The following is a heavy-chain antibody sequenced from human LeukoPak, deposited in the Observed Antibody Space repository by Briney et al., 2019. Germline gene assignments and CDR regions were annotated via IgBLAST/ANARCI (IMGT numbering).Heavy chain of an antibody. J-gene: IGHJ5*02. CDR2: IIPIFGTA. D-gene: IGHD3-10*02. CDR3: ARSGHVFGELYNELDP. Sequence: SVKVSCKASGGTFISYAISWVRQAPGQGLEWMGRIIPIFGTANYAQKFQGRVTITTDESTSTAYMELSSLRSEDTGVYNCARSGHVFGELYNELDPWGQGDLVTVSS. V-gene: IGHV1-69*05. CDR1: GGTFISYA.